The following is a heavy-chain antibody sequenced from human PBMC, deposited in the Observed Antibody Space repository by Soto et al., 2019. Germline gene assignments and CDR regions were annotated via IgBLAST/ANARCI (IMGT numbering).Heavy chain of an antibody. Sequence: SETLSLTCSVSGDSISNNKWWSWVRQPPGKGLEWIGEMHHSGSIHYNASLKSRATLSVDKSRNQFSLKLSSVTAADTAVYYCARVKCSSTSCRRSAYNWFDPWGQGTLVNVSS. J-gene: IGHJ5*02. CDR2: MHHSGSI. CDR3: ARVKCSSTSCRRSAYNWFDP. D-gene: IGHD2-2*01. V-gene: IGHV4-4*02. CDR1: GDSISNNKW.